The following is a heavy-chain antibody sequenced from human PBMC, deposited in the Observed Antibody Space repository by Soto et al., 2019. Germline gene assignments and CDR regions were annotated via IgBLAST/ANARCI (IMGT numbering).Heavy chain of an antibody. CDR2: ISYDGSNK. D-gene: IGHD1-20*01. CDR1: GFTVSSYG. V-gene: IGHV3-30*18. CDR3: AKDPVAVTGYYYYYYGMDV. Sequence: PGGSLRLCGAASGFTVSSYGMHWVRQAPGKGLEWVAVISYDGSNKYYADSVKGRFTISRDNSKNTLYLQMNSLRAEDTAVYYCAKDPVAVTGYYYYYYGMDVWGQGTTVTVSS. J-gene: IGHJ6*02.